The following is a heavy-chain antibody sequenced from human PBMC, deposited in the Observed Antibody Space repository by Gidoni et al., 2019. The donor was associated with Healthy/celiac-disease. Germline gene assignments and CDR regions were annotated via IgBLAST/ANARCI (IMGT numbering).Heavy chain of an antibody. CDR2: IVVGSGNT. D-gene: IGHD1-26*01. J-gene: IGHJ5*02. CDR1: GFTFTSSA. CDR3: AAIVGATTWFDP. Sequence: QMQLVQSGPAVKKPGTSVKVSCKASGFTFTSSAVQWVRQARGQRLEWIGWIVVGSGNTNYAQKFQERVTITRDMSTSTAYMELSSLRSEDTAVYYCAAIVGATTWFDPWGQGTLVTVSS. V-gene: IGHV1-58*01.